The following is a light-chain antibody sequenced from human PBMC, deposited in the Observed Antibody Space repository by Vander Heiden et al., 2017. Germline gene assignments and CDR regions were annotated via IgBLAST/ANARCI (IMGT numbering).Light chain of an antibody. V-gene: IGLV1-51*01. CDR3: STWDTSLSSVV. J-gene: IGLJ3*02. CDR2: NNN. Sequence: QSVLPQPPSASASPGQKVTISCTGSSSNIWNIYVSCYQQLQGKTTKLLSYNNNKRPSGMPDRFSGSKAGTSATLGITGLKTGVEADYYCSTWDTSLSSVVFGGGTKVTVL. CDR1: SSNIWNIY.